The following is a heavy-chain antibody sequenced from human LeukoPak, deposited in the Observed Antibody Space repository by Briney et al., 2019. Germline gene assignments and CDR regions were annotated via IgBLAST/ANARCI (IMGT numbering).Heavy chain of an antibody. CDR3: AKANSGSYLDYFDS. CDR1: GFTFSSCA. V-gene: IGHV3-23*01. J-gene: IGHJ4*02. CDR2: ISHTGGSK. D-gene: IGHD1-26*01. Sequence: GGSLRLSCAASGFTFSSCAMSWVRQAPGRGLEWVSTISHTGGSKHYADSVKGRFTISRDNSKNTVYLQVNTVRADDTAVYYCAKANSGSYLDYFDSWGQGTLVTVSS.